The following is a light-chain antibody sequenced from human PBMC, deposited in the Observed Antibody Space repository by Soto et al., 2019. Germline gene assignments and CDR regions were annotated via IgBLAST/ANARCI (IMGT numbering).Light chain of an antibody. J-gene: IGLJ1*01. Sequence: QSVLTQPASLSGSPGQSITISCTGTSSDVGNYNYVSWYQQHPGKAPKLMIYDVSYRPSGVSNRFSGSKSGNTASLTISGLQAEDEADYYCNSYTGSSTPYVFGTGTKVTVL. V-gene: IGLV2-14*01. CDR1: SSDVGNYNY. CDR2: DVS. CDR3: NSYTGSSTPYV.